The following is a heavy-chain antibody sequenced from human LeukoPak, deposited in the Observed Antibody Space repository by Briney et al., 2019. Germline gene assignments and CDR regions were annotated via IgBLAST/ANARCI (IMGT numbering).Heavy chain of an antibody. J-gene: IGHJ4*01. CDR3: ATPDHDFWSDQYMRFDC. Sequence: PGGSLRLSCAASGFTFSRYAMSWVRQAPGERLEWVSAISGSGGSTYYEDSVNGRFTISRDNSKNTLYLQMNSLRAEDTAVYYCATPDHDFWSDQYMRFDCWGQGTLVTVSS. CDR2: ISGSGGST. D-gene: IGHD3-3*01. CDR1: GFTFSRYA. V-gene: IGHV3-23*01.